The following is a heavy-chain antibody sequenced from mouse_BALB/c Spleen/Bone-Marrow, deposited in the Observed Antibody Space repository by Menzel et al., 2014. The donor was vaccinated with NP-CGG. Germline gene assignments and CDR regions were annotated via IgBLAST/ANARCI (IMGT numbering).Heavy chain of an antibody. CDR2: ISCSGST. CDR1: GYSITSDYA. J-gene: IGHJ3*01. CDR3: GRQFAF. V-gene: IGHV3-2*02. Sequence: EVKLVESGPGLVKPSQSLSLTCTVTGYSITSDYAWNWIRQFPGNKLEWMGYISCSGSTSYNPSLKSRISITRDTSKNQFFLQSNSVTTEDTATYYCGRQFAFWGQGTLVTVSA.